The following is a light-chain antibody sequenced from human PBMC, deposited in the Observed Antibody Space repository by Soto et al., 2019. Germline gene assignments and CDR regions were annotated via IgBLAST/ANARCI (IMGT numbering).Light chain of an antibody. CDR1: QDIRSW. Sequence: DIEMTQSPFSVSASVGDRVTITCRASQDIRSWLAWYQQKPGKAPKLLIYGSSSLQSGVPSRFSGSGSGTDFTLTISSLQPEDFATYFCQQANSFPYTFGQGTKLEIK. CDR2: GSS. J-gene: IGKJ2*01. V-gene: IGKV1-12*01. CDR3: QQANSFPYT.